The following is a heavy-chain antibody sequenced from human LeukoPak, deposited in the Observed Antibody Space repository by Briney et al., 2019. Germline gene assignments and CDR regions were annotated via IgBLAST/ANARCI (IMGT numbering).Heavy chain of an antibody. CDR1: GYSISSGYY. V-gene: IGHV4-38-2*02. CDR3: ARVKIAAADNWFDP. Sequence: PSETLSLTCTVSGYSISSGYYWGWIRQPPGKGLEWIGSIYHSGSTYYNPSLKSRVTISVDTSKNQFSLKLSSVTAADTAVYCCARVKIAAADNWFDPWGQGTLVTVSS. D-gene: IGHD6-13*01. CDR2: IYHSGST. J-gene: IGHJ5*02.